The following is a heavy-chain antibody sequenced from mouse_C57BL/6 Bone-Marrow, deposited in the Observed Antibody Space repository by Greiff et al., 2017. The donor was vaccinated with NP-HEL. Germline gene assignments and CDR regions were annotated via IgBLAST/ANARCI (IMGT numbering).Heavy chain of an antibody. CDR1: GYSITSGYY. CDR2: ISYDGSN. Sequence: EVHLVESGPGLVKPSQSLSLTCSVTGYSITSGYYWNWIRQFPGNKLEWMGYISYDGSNNYNPSLKNRISITGNTSKNQFFLKLNSVTTEDTATYYCERGYYGSRYFDYWGQGTTLTVSS. D-gene: IGHD1-1*01. V-gene: IGHV3-6*01. J-gene: IGHJ2*01. CDR3: ERGYYGSRYFDY.